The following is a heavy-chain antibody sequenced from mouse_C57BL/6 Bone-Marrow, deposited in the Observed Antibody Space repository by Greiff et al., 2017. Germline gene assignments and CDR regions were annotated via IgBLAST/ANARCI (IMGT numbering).Heavy chain of an antibody. V-gene: IGHV5-9*01. CDR3: ARRGYDPSYAMDY. Sequence: EVKVEESGGGLVKPGGSLKLSCAASGFTFSSYTMSWVRQTPEKRLEWVATISGGGGNTYYPDSVKGRFTISRDNAKNTLYLQMSSLRSEDTALYYCARRGYDPSYAMDYWGQGTSVTVSS. CDR2: ISGGGGNT. J-gene: IGHJ4*01. D-gene: IGHD2-3*01. CDR1: GFTFSSYT.